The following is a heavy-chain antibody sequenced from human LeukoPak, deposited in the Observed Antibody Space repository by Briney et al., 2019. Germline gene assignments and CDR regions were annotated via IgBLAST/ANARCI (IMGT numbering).Heavy chain of an antibody. CDR3: ARDLTVGATVRYFDY. D-gene: IGHD1-26*01. CDR1: GFTFSSYS. Sequence: GGSLRLSCAASGFTFSSYSMNWVRQAPGKGLEWVSSISSSSSYIYYADSVKGRFTISRDNVKNSLYLQMNSLRAEDMAVYYCARDLTVGATVRYFDYWGQGTLVTVSS. V-gene: IGHV3-21*01. CDR2: ISSSSSYI. J-gene: IGHJ4*02.